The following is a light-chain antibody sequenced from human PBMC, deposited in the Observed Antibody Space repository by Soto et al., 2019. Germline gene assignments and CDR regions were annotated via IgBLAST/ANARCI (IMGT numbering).Light chain of an antibody. J-gene: IGKJ3*01. V-gene: IGKV1-39*01. CDR1: QSISSY. CDR3: QQSYSTPQT. Sequence: DIQMTQSPSSLSASVGDRVTITCRASQSISSYLNWYQQKPGKAPKLLIYAASSLQSGVPSRFSGSGSGTNLTLTISSLQPEDFETYYCQQSYSTPQTFGPGTKVDIK. CDR2: AAS.